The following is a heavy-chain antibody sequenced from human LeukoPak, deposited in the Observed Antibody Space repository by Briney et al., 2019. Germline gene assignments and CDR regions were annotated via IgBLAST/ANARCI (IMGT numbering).Heavy chain of an antibody. D-gene: IGHD1-26*01. CDR3: ARDWRELFCLDY. CDR2: IYSGGST. CDR1: GFTVSSNY. V-gene: IGHV3-66*01. J-gene: IGHJ4*02. Sequence: GGSLRLSCAASGFTVSSNYMSWVRQAPGKGLEWVSVIYSGGSTYYADSVKGRFTISRDNSKNTLYLQMNSLRAEDTAVYYCARDWRELFCLDYWGQGTLVTVSS.